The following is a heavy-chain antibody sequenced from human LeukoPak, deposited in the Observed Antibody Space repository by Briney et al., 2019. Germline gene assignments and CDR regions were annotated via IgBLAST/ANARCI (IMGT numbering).Heavy chain of an antibody. J-gene: IGHJ3*02. V-gene: IGHV3-23*01. D-gene: IGHD3-22*01. Sequence: PGGSLRLSCAASGFTFSSYAMSWVRQTPGKGLEWVSAFSGSGGSTYYADSVKGRLPISRDNSKNTLYLQMNILRAEDTAVYYCAKDWARVVVTSDAFDIWGQGTMVTVSS. CDR2: FSGSGGST. CDR1: GFTFSSYA. CDR3: AKDWARVVVTSDAFDI.